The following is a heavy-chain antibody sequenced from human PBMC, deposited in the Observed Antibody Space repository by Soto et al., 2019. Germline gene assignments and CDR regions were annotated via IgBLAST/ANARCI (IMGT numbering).Heavy chain of an antibody. V-gene: IGHV1-69*13. J-gene: IGHJ4*02. CDR1: GGTFSSYA. D-gene: IGHD1-26*01. CDR2: IIPIFGTA. CDR3: ELLWDRIDY. Sequence: AASVKVSCKASGGTFSSYAISWVRQAPGQGLEWMGGIIPIFGTANYAQKFQGRVTITADESTSTAYMELSSLRSEDTAVYYCELLWDRIDYWGQGTLVTVSS.